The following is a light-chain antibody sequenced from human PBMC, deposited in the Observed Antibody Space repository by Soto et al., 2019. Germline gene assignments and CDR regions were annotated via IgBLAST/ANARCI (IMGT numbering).Light chain of an antibody. CDR3: QQFGSSPPQWT. CDR2: GAS. J-gene: IGKJ1*01. V-gene: IGKV3-20*01. Sequence: EIVLTQSPGTLSLSPGERATLTCRASQSVSSSYLAWYQQKPGQAPRLLIYGASSRATGIPDRFSGSGTGTDFTLTINRLEPEDFAVYFCQQFGSSPPQWTFGQGTKVEIK. CDR1: QSVSSSY.